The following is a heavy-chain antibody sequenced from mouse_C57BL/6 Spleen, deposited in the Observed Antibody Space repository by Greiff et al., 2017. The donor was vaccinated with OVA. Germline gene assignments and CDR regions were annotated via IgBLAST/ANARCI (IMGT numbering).Heavy chain of an antibody. V-gene: IGHV1-53*01. D-gene: IGHD1-1*01. J-gene: IGHJ1*03. CDR2: INPSNGGT. Sequence: QVQLKQPGTELVKPGASVKLSCKASGYTFTSYWMHWVKQRPGQGLEWIGNINPSNGGTNYNEKFKSKATLTVDKSSSTAYMQLSSLTSEDSAVYYCARWSVYYYGLDVWGTGTTVTVSS. CDR3: ARWSVYYYGLDV. CDR1: GYTFTSYW.